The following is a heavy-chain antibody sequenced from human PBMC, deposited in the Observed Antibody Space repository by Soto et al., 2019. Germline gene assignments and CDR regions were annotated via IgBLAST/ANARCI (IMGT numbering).Heavy chain of an antibody. J-gene: IGHJ4*02. CDR1: GFTFSSYA. D-gene: IGHD6-19*01. CDR2: ISGSGGGT. CDR3: ARKQLLFDY. V-gene: IGHV3-23*01. Sequence: GESLKISCAASGFTFSSYAMSWVRQAPGKGLEWVSAISGSGGGTYYADSVKGRFTISRDNSKNTLYLQMNSLRAEDTAVYYCARKQLLFDYWGQGTLVTVSS.